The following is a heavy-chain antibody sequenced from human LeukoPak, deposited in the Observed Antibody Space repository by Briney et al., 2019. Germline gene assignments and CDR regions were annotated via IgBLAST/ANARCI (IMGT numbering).Heavy chain of an antibody. CDR1: GFTFSSYS. CDR2: ISSSSYI. J-gene: IGHJ6*02. D-gene: IGHD2-2*01. CDR3: ARDIVVVPAAMLGNYYYGMDV. V-gene: IGHV3-21*01. Sequence: GGSLRLSCAASGFTFSSYSMNWVRQAPGKGLEWVSSISSSSYIYYADSVKGRFTISRDNAKNSLYLQMNSLRAEDTAVYYCARDIVVVPAAMLGNYYYGMDVWGQGTTVTVSS.